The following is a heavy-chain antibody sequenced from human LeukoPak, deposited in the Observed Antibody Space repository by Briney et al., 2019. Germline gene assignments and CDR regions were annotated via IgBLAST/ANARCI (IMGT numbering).Heavy chain of an antibody. D-gene: IGHD3-22*01. CDR3: AKDWYYYDSSGYYWDAFDI. CDR1: GFTFSSYA. J-gene: IGHJ3*02. Sequence: PGGSLRLSCAASGFTFSSYAMTWVRQAPGKGLEWVSSISDSGGRTYYADSVKGRCAISRDNSKNTLYLQMNSLRAEDTAVYYCAKDWYYYDSSGYYWDAFDIWGQGTMVTVSS. V-gene: IGHV3-23*01. CDR2: ISDSGGRT.